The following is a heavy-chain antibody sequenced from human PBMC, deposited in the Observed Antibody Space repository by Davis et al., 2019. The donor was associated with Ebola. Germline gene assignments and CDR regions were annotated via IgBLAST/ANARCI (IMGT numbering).Heavy chain of an antibody. J-gene: IGHJ4*02. CDR3: ATTQWLREFDN. D-gene: IGHD6-19*01. V-gene: IGHV3-53*05. CDR2: IYDKSS. CDR1: GFLVSNNY. Sequence: GESLKISCAASGFLVSNNYINWVRQAPGKGLEWVSVIYDKSSAYADAVRGRFIISRDKSNNTLYLQMNSLRVDDTAVYYCATTQWLREFDNWGQGTLVTVSS.